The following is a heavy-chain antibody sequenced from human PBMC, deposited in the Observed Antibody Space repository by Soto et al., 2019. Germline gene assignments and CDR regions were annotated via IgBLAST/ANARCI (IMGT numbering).Heavy chain of an antibody. CDR1: GLIFSTVG. J-gene: IGHJ6*02. D-gene: IGHD6-13*01. CDR3: ATDGAAGASMGV. Sequence: VQLVESGGGMVKPGGSLRLSCSASGLIFSTVGINWLRQAPGTGLEWFSSIDSTVAYIDYADSVKGRLTISRDNARDSRDLHMNCLRVEDTAIYYCATDGAAGASMGVWGQGTTVTVS. V-gene: IGHV3-21*01. CDR2: IDSTVAYI.